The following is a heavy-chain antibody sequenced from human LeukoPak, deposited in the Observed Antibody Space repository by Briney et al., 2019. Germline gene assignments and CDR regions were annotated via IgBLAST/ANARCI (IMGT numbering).Heavy chain of an antibody. V-gene: IGHV3-33*05. CDR3: VRHRSASDY. Sequence: GGSLRLSCAASGFTFSRYGMHWVRQAPGKGLEWVAVISYDGSNKYYADSVKGRFTISRDNSKNTLYLQMNSLRAEDTAVYYCVRHRSASDYWGQGALVTVSS. CDR2: ISYDGSNK. D-gene: IGHD3-10*01. J-gene: IGHJ4*02. CDR1: GFTFSRYG.